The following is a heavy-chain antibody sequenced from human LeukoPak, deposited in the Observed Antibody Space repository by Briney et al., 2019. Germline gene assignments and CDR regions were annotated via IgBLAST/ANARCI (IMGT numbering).Heavy chain of an antibody. CDR2: ISYDGSNK. V-gene: IGHV3-30*18. CDR3: AKEKYYYDSSGYDY. D-gene: IGHD3-22*01. Sequence: GGSLRLSCAASGFTFSSYGMHWVRQAPGKGLEWVAFISYDGSNKYYADSVKGRFTISRDNSKNTLYLQMNSLRAEDTAMYYCAKEKYYYDSSGYDYWGQGTLVTVSS. J-gene: IGHJ4*02. CDR1: GFTFSSYG.